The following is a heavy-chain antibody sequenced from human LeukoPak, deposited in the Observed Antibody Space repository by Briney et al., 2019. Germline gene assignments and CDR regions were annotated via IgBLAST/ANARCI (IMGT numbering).Heavy chain of an antibody. Sequence: GASVKVACKASGYTFTGYYMHWVRQAPGQGLEWMGIINPSGGSTSYAQKFQGRVTMTRDTSTSTVYMELSSLRSEDTAVYYCARQYYYDSSGYYPAGGAFDIWGQGTMVTVSS. CDR3: ARQYYYDSSGYYPAGGAFDI. D-gene: IGHD3-22*01. CDR2: INPSGGST. CDR1: GYTFTGYY. V-gene: IGHV1-46*01. J-gene: IGHJ3*02.